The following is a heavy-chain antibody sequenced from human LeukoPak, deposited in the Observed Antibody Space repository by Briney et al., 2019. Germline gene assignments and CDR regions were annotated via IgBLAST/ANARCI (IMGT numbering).Heavy chain of an antibody. J-gene: IGHJ3*02. V-gene: IGHV3-21*01. CDR1: GFTFSSYS. CDR2: ISSGSSYI. Sequence: GGSLRLSCAASGFTFSSYSMNWVRQAPGKGLEWVSSISSGSSYIYYADSVKGRFTISRDNAKNSLYLQMNSLRAEDTAVYYCARDIVVVTDDDAFDIWGQGTMVTVSS. CDR3: ARDIVVVTDDDAFDI. D-gene: IGHD2-21*02.